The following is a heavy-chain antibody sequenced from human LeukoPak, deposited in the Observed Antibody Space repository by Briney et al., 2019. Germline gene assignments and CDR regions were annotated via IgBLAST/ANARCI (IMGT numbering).Heavy chain of an antibody. D-gene: IGHD3-22*01. CDR1: GYTLTELS. CDR2: FDPEDGET. V-gene: IGHV1-24*01. J-gene: IGHJ4*02. CDR3: ATGVYDSSGYSRN. Sequence: ASVKVSCTVSGYTLTELSMHWVRQAPGKGLEWMGGFDPEDGETIYAQKFQGRVTMTEDTSTDTAYMELSSLRSEDTAVYYCATGVYDSSGYSRNWGQGTLVTVSS.